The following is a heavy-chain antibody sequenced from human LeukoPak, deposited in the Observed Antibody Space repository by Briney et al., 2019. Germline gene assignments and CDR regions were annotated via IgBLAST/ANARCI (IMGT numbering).Heavy chain of an antibody. CDR1: GFTVSSYW. J-gene: IGHJ3*02. D-gene: IGHD6-6*01. CDR2: INPDGSST. Sequence: QPGGSLRLSCAASGFTVSSYWMHWVRQAPGKGLVWVSRINPDGSSTSYADSVKGRFTISRDNAKNTLYLQMNSLRAEDTAVYYCARIPYSSSLTDAFDIWGQGTMVTVYS. V-gene: IGHV3-74*01. CDR3: ARIPYSSSLTDAFDI.